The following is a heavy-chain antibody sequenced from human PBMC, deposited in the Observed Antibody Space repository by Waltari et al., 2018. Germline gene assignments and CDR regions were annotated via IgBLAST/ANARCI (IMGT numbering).Heavy chain of an antibody. D-gene: IGHD3-10*01. V-gene: IGHV3-30-3*01. CDR2: ISYDGSNK. CDR1: GFTFSSYA. J-gene: IGHJ4*02. Sequence: ESGGGVVQPGRSLRLSCAASGFTFSSYAMHWVRQAPGKGLEWVAVISYDGSNKYYADSVKGRFTISRDNSKNTLYLQMNSLRAEDTAVYYCARDGWGTMVQGGDYWGQGTLVTVSS. CDR3: ARDGWGTMVQGGDY.